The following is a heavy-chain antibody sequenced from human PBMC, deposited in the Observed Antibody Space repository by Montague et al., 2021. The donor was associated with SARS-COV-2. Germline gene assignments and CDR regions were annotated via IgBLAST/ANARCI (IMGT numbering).Heavy chain of an antibody. D-gene: IGHD6-19*01. CDR1: GFTFSRYA. CDR3: ARGPFSYSSGWTCYYYGMDD. V-gene: IGHV3-30*04. J-gene: IGHJ6*02. Sequence: SLRLSCAASGFTFSRYAMHWVRQAPGKGLEWVAVISYGGSNKYYXXSLKVRFTISRDSSKNTLYLQMNSLRAEDTAVYYCARGPFSYSSGWTCYYYGMDDWGQGTTVTVSS. CDR2: ISYGGSNK.